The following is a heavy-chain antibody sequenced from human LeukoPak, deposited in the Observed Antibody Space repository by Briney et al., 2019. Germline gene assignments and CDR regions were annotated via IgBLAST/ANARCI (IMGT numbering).Heavy chain of an antibody. CDR2: FYYSWST. J-gene: IGHJ3*02. V-gene: IGHV4-59*12. Sequence: NPSETLSLTCTVSGGSICSYYWSWIRQPPGKGLEWIGYFYYSWSTNYHPPLKSRVTISEDTSKNQFSLKLSSVTAADTAVYYCARDDYGGNSGAFDIWGQGTMVTVSS. D-gene: IGHD4-17*01. CDR1: GGSICSYY. CDR3: ARDDYGGNSGAFDI.